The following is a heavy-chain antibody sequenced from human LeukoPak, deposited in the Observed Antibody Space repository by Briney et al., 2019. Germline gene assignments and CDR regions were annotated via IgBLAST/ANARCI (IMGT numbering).Heavy chain of an antibody. CDR2: IYYSGST. V-gene: IGHV4-59*01. Sequence: SETLSLTCTVSGGSISSYYWSWIRQPPGKGLEWIGYIYYSGSTNYNPSLKSRVTISVDTSKNQFSLKLSSVTAADTAVYYCAREAYSSGWTGWFDPWGQGTLVTVSS. D-gene: IGHD6-19*01. J-gene: IGHJ5*02. CDR1: GGSISSYY. CDR3: AREAYSSGWTGWFDP.